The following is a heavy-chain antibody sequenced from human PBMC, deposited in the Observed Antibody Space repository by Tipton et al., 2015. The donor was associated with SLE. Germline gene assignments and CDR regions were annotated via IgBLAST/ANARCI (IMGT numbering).Heavy chain of an antibody. CDR1: GGSVSSGSYY. V-gene: IGHV4-61*01. J-gene: IGHJ4*02. CDR3: ATEKRGYSSGYLLYFDY. Sequence: TLSLTCTVSGGSVSSGSYYWSWIRQPPGKGLEWIRYIYYSGSTNYNPSLKSRVTISVDTSKNQFSLKLTSVTAADTAVYYCATEKRGYSSGYLLYFDYWGQGILVTVSS. D-gene: IGHD5-18*01. CDR2: IYYSGST.